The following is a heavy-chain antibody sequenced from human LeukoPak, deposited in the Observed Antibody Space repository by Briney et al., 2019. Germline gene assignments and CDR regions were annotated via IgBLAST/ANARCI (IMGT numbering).Heavy chain of an antibody. Sequence: MSSETLSLTCTVSGGSISSYYWSWIRQPPGKGLEWIGYIYYSGSTNYNPSLKSRVTISVDTSKNQFSLKLSSVTAADTAVYYCARESGTMVRGVINDWGQGTLVTVSS. V-gene: IGHV4-59*01. CDR3: ARESGTMVRGVIND. J-gene: IGHJ4*02. CDR2: IYYSGST. D-gene: IGHD3-10*01. CDR1: GGSISSYY.